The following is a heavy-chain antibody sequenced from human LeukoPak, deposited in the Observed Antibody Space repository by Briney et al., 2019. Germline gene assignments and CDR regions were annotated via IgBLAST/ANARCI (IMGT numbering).Heavy chain of an antibody. D-gene: IGHD2-15*01. J-gene: IGHJ5*02. CDR1: GFTVSSNY. CDR2: IYSGGST. V-gene: IGHV3-66*01. Sequence: AGGSLRLSCAASGFTVSSNYMSWVRQAPGKGLEWVSVIYSGGSTYYADSVKGRFTISRDNSKNTLYLQMNSLRAEDTAVYYCAKDRRRYCSGGSYYGFDPWGQGTLVTVSS. CDR3: AKDRRRYCSGGSYYGFDP.